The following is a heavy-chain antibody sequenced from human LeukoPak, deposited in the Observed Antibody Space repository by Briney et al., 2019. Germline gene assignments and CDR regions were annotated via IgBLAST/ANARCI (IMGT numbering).Heavy chain of an antibody. CDR3: AKYAAAGAYDRHSEIDS. Sequence: PGGSLRLSCAASGFTFSDYGMNWVRQTPGKGLEWLAFIQNDGSNTFYADSVKGRFTISRDNSKNTLYLQMNGLRPEDTAVYYCAKYAAAGAYDRHSEIDSWGQGTLVTVSS. CDR1: GFTFSDYG. D-gene: IGHD3-22*01. V-gene: IGHV3-30*02. J-gene: IGHJ4*02. CDR2: IQNDGSNT.